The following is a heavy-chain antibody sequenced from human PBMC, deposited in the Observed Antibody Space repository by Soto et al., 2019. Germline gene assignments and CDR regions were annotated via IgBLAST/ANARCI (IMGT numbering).Heavy chain of an antibody. D-gene: IGHD3-3*01. V-gene: IGHV4-39*07. CDR2: IYHDGSS. CDR3: ASTFHRSGVGYFHYGMDV. J-gene: IGHJ6*02. Sequence: QVQLHESGPGLVKPSGILSLTCAVSGGSINTGDSITNGHWWGWVRQPPGKGLEWIGEIYHDGSSNYKTSLKRRVTMSVDKSKNQFSLNLRSVTAADTAIYYCASTFHRSGVGYFHYGMDVWGQGTTVTVSS. CDR1: GGSINTGDSITNGHW.